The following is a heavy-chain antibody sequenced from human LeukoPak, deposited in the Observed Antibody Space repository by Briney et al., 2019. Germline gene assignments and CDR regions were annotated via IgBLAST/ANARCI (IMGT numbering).Heavy chain of an antibody. CDR1: GGSISSGSYY. CDR3: ARESIGYSYGFDY. Sequence: SQTLSLTCTVSGGSISSGSYYWSWIRQPAGKGLEWIGRIYTSGSTNYSPSLKSRVTISVDTSKNQFSLKLSSVTAADTAVYYCARESIGYSYGFDYWGQGTLVTVSS. V-gene: IGHV4-61*02. D-gene: IGHD5-18*01. CDR2: IYTSGST. J-gene: IGHJ4*02.